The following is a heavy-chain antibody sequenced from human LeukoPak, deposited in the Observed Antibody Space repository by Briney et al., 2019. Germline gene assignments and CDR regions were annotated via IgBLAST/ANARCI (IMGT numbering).Heavy chain of an antibody. CDR1: GGTFSSYA. CDR2: IIPIFGTA. J-gene: IGHJ4*02. V-gene: IGHV1-69*13. D-gene: IGHD1-26*01. Sequence: SVKVSCKASGGTFSSYAISWVRQAPGQGLEWMGGIIPIFGTANYAQKFQGRVTITADESTSTAYMELSSLRSEDTAVYYCARGPRYSGSYPYYFDYWGQGTLVTVSS. CDR3: ARGPRYSGSYPYYFDY.